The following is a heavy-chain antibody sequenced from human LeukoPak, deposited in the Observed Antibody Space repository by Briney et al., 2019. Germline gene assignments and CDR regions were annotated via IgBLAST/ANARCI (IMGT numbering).Heavy chain of an antibody. CDR1: GFNLRDDW. CDR3: VRDPSNSGNWFDL. CDR2: LGTDGTYT. Sequence: PGGSLSLSCAPSGFNLRDDWMHWARHAPGKGLVWVSRLGTDGTYTNYAVSVTGRFTIYRDNAKNTLYLQMDSLRAEDTSFYYCVRDPSNSGNWFDLWGQGTLVTVSS. V-gene: IGHV3-74*01. J-gene: IGHJ5*02. D-gene: IGHD4-11*01.